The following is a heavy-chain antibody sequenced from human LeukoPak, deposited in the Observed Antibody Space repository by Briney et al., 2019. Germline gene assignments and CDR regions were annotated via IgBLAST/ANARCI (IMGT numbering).Heavy chain of an antibody. J-gene: IGHJ5*02. CDR3: ARSPDRYYDILTGYYNIWFDP. Sequence: ASVTVSGKPSVYTCTNYDSNWVRQSTGQGLEWLGWMNPDTGNTGSAQKFQGRVTMTRNTSISTAYMELSSLRSDDTAVYYCARSPDRYYDILTGYYNIWFDPWGQGTLVTVSS. V-gene: IGHV1-8*01. CDR1: VYTCTNYD. CDR2: MNPDTGNT. D-gene: IGHD3-9*01.